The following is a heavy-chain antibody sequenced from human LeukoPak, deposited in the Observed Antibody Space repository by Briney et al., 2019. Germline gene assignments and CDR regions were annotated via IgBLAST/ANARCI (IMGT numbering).Heavy chain of an antibody. CDR1: GGSISSGRYY. J-gene: IGHJ4*02. V-gene: IGHV4-61*02. Sequence: SETLSLTCTVSGGSISSGRYYWTWLRQPAGKGLEWIGRMYHTGSTMYNPSFRSRVTISVDTSKNQFSLKLNSVTAADTAVYYCARRPSDWYSPIDYWGPGTLVTVS. CDR2: MYHTGST. D-gene: IGHD6-19*01. CDR3: ARRPSDWYSPIDY.